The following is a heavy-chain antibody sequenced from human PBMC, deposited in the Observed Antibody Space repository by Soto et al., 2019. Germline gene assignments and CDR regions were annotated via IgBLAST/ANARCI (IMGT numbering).Heavy chain of an antibody. V-gene: IGHV3-23*01. CDR2: ISGSGGST. Sequence: PGGSLRLSCAASGFTFSSYAMSWVRQAPGKGLKWVSAISGSGGSTYYADSVKGRFTISRDNSKNTLYLQMNSLRAEDTAVYYCAKDLMITFGGPRGPNDYWGQGTLVTVSS. J-gene: IGHJ4*02. CDR3: AKDLMITFGGPRGPNDY. CDR1: GFTFSSYA. D-gene: IGHD3-16*01.